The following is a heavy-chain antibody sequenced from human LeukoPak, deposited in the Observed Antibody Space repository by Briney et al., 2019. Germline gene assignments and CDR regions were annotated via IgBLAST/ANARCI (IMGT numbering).Heavy chain of an antibody. CDR1: GYTFTSYY. D-gene: IGHD1-26*01. V-gene: IGHV1-2*02. J-gene: IGHJ5*02. Sequence: ASVKVSCKASGYTFTSYYMHWVRQAPGQGLEWMGIINPSGGGTNYAQKFQGRVTMTRDTSISTAYMELSRLRSDDTAVYYCARPSYYGANWFDPWGQGTLVTVSS. CDR3: ARPSYYGANWFDP. CDR2: INPSGGGT.